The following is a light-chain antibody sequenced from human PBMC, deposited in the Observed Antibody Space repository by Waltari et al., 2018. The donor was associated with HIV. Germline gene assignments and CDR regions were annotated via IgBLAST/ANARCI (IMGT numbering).Light chain of an antibody. CDR1: SSTLAHNA. CDR2: YDY. CDR3: AAWDDSLNCYV. V-gene: IGLV1-36*01. Sequence: QSVLTQPPSVSEAPRPRVTLSCSGRSSTLAHNALSCYQQLPGKAPKLLIFYDYLLPSGVSDRFSGSKSGTSASLAISGLQSEDEADYYCAAWDDSLNCYVFGTGTQVTV. J-gene: IGLJ1*01.